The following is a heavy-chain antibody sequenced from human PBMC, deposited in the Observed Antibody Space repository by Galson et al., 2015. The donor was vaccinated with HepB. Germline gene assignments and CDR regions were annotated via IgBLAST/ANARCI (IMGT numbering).Heavy chain of an antibody. CDR3: ARDFQSTIFGVLIIPGHGMDV. Sequence: VKVSCKASGYTFTSYGISWVRQAPGQGPEWMGWISVINGNTHYAQKFHGRLTMTTDTSTSTAYMELRSLRSDDTAVYYCARDFQSTIFGVLIIPGHGMDVGGQGTSVTVSS. J-gene: IGHJ6*02. V-gene: IGHV1-18*04. CDR1: GYTFTSYG. D-gene: IGHD3-3*01. CDR2: ISVINGNT.